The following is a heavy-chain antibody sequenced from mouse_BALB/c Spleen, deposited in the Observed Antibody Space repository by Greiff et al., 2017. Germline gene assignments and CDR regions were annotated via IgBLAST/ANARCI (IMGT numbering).Heavy chain of an antibody. CDR3: ARGGYGFDY. CDR1: GYSFTDYI. J-gene: IGHJ2*01. CDR2: INPYYGST. D-gene: IGHD2-2*01. V-gene: IGHV1-39*01. Sequence: VQLQQTGPELVKPGASVKISCKASGYSFTDYIMLWVKQSHGKSLEWIGNINPYYGSTSYNLKFKGKATLTVDKSSSTAYMQLNSLTSEDSAVYYCARGGYGFDYWGQGTTLTVSS.